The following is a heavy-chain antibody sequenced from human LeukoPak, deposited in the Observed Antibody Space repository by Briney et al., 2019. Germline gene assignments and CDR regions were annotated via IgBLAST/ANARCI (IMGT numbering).Heavy chain of an antibody. Sequence: GGSLRLSCAASGFTFSSYWMHWVRQAPGKGLVGVSRINSDGSSTSYADSVKGRFTSSRDTAKNTLYLQMNSLRAEDTAVYYCARDRGSDYYYYMDVWGKATTVTVSS. D-gene: IGHD2-15*01. CDR2: INSDGSST. V-gene: IGHV3-74*01. J-gene: IGHJ6*03. CDR3: ARDRGSDYYYYMDV. CDR1: GFTFSSYW.